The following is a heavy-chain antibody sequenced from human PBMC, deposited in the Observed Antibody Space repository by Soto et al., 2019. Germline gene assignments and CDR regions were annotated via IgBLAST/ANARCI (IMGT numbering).Heavy chain of an antibody. J-gene: IGHJ4*02. CDR2: ISAYNGNT. Sequence: ASVKVSCKASGYTFTSYGISWVRQAPGQGLEWMGWISAYNGNTNYAQKLQGRVTMTTDTSTSTAYMELRSLRSDDTAVYYCARVRVIAVAEYYFDYWGRGTLVTVSS. CDR1: GYTFTSYG. V-gene: IGHV1-18*01. CDR3: ARVRVIAVAEYYFDY. D-gene: IGHD6-19*01.